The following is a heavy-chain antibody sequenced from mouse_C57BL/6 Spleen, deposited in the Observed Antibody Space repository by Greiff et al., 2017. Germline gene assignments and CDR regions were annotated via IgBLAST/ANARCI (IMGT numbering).Heavy chain of an antibody. V-gene: IGHV1-81*01. CDR1: GYTFTSYG. CDR2: IYPRSGNT. CDR3: ARAGGGSSLYFDY. J-gene: IGHJ2*01. Sequence: VQVVESGAELARPGASVKLSCTASGYTFTSYGISWVKQRTGQGLEWIGEIYPRSGNTYYNEKFKGKATLTADKSSSTAYMELRSLTSEDSAVYVCARAGGGSSLYFDYWGQGTTLTVSA. D-gene: IGHD1-1*01.